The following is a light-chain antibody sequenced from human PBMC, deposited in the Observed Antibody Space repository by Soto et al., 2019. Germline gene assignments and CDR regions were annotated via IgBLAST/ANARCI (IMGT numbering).Light chain of an antibody. Sequence: QSVLTQPPSVSGAPGQRVTISCTGSSSNIGAGYDVHWYQQLPGTAPKLLIYGNSNRPSGVPDRFSGSKSGTSASLAITGLQVEDEADYYCQSYDSSLRAVVFGGGTKLTVL. V-gene: IGLV1-40*01. CDR3: QSYDSSLRAVV. CDR2: GNS. J-gene: IGLJ2*01. CDR1: SSNIGAGYD.